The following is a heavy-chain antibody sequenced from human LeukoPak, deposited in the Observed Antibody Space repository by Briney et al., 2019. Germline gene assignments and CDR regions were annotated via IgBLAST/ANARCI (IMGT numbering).Heavy chain of an antibody. CDR3: AGDYASGSYRFDY. Sequence: SETLSLTCTVSGGSMSSYSWSWVRQPPGRGLEWIGYIYYGGSTTYNPSLRSRLTISLDSSNNQFSLKLRSVTAADTAVYYCAGDYASGSYRFDYWGQGTVVTVSS. V-gene: IGHV4-59*12. CDR2: IYYGGST. D-gene: IGHD3-10*01. J-gene: IGHJ4*02. CDR1: GGSMSSYS.